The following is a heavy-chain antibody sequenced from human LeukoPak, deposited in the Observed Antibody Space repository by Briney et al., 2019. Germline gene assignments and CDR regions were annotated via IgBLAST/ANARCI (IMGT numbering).Heavy chain of an antibody. CDR3: ARDRGNSDPGDWFDS. Sequence: GGSLRFSCAASGFTFSDYYMSWIRQAPGKGLEWVSYISGSGSTVYYAASVRGRFTISRDNAKNSLFLQMNSLRAEDTAVYYCARDRGNSDPGDWFDSWGQGTLVTVSS. CDR1: GFTFSDYY. CDR2: ISGSGSTV. V-gene: IGHV3-11*01. D-gene: IGHD4-23*01. J-gene: IGHJ5*01.